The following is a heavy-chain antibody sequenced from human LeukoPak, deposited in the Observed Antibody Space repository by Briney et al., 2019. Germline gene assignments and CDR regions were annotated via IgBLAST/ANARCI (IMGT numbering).Heavy chain of an antibody. CDR1: GFTFSSYG. Sequence: GGSLRLSCAASGFTFSSYGMHWVRQAPGKGLEWVAVIWYDGSNKYYADSVKGRFTISRDNSKNTLYLQMNSLRAEDTAVYYCARVGGSPVRDFDYWGQGTLVTVSS. CDR2: IWYDGSNK. CDR3: ARVGGSPVRDFDY. V-gene: IGHV3-33*01. D-gene: IGHD1-26*01. J-gene: IGHJ4*02.